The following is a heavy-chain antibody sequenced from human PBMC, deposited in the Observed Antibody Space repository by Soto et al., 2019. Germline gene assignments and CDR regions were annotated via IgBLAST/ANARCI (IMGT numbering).Heavy chain of an antibody. D-gene: IGHD3-22*01. CDR3: ASHNYDYDSSGYFDY. V-gene: IGHV3-74*01. CDR1: GFTFRSYW. CDR2: INSEGRST. Sequence: GGSLRLPCAASGFTFRSYWMHWVRPAPGKGLVWVSRINSEGRSTSYADSVKGRFTISRDNAKNTPYLQMNSLRAEDTGVYYCASHNYDYDSSGYFDYWGQGTLVTVAS. J-gene: IGHJ4*02.